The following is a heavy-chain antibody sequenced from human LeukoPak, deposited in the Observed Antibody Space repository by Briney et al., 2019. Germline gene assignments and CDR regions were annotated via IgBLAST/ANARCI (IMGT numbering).Heavy chain of an antibody. CDR3: ARTSSGWYDY. Sequence: GGSLRLSCAASGFTFRSYWMSWVGQAPGKSLEWVANINQDGSEKYYVDSVKGRFTISRDNAKNSLYLQMNSLRAEDTAVYYCARTSSGWYDYWGQGTLVTVSS. V-gene: IGHV3-7*02. J-gene: IGHJ4*02. CDR1: GFTFRSYW. D-gene: IGHD6-19*01. CDR2: INQDGSEK.